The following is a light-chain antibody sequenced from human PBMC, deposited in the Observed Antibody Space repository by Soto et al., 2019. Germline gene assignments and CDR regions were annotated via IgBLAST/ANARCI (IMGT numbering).Light chain of an antibody. Sequence: DVVMTQSPLSLPVTLGQPASISCRSSQSPLYSDGNTYLNWFHQRPGQSPRRLIYKVSNRDSGVPDRFSGSGLGTDFTLQINRVEAEDVGVYYCMQGTYWPYTFGQGTKLEIK. CDR3: MQGTYWPYT. J-gene: IGKJ2*01. V-gene: IGKV2-30*01. CDR1: QSPLYSDGNTY. CDR2: KVS.